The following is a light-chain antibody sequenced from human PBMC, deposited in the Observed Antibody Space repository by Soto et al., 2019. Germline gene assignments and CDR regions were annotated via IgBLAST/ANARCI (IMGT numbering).Light chain of an antibody. CDR2: GAS. CDR1: QSVSSN. J-gene: IGKJ5*01. V-gene: IGKV3-15*01. CDR3: QQYNNCPPFT. Sequence: EIVMTQSPATLSVSPGERATLSCRASQSVSSNLAWYQQKPGQAPRLLIYGASTRATGIPARFSGSGSGTEFTLTISSLQSEDFAVYYCQQYNNCPPFTFGQGTRVVIK.